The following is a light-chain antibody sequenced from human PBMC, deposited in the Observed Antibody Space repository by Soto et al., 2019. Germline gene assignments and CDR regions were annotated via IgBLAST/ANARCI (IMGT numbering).Light chain of an antibody. CDR1: SSDVGAYNY. CDR3: CSYAGSSLWV. V-gene: IGLV2-11*01. CDR2: DVT. Sequence: QSALTQPRSVSGSPGQSVTISCTGTSSDVGAYNYVSWYQHHPGKAPKLVIYDVTKRPSGVRDRFAGSKSGNTASLTISGLQAEDEADYYCCSYAGSSLWVFGGGTKLTVL. J-gene: IGLJ3*02.